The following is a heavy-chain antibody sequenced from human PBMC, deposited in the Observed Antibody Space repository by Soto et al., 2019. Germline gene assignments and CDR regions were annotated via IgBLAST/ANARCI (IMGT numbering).Heavy chain of an antibody. CDR1: GFTFSSYG. D-gene: IGHD3-10*01. CDR2: IWYDGSNK. Sequence: GGSLRLSCAASGFTFSSYGMHWVRQAPGKGLEWVAVIWYDGSNKYYADSVKGRFTISRDNSKNTLYLQMNSLRAEDTAVYYCARDGNEWFGELLRYNWFDPWGQGTLVTVSS. J-gene: IGHJ5*02. V-gene: IGHV3-33*01. CDR3: ARDGNEWFGELLRYNWFDP.